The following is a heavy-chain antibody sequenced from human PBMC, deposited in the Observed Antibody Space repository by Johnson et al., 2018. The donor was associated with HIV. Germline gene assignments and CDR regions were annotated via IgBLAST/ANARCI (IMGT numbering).Heavy chain of an antibody. CDR3: VRDRGTVVIWSDAVDM. CDR1: GFTFSSYG. Sequence: EVQLVESGGGVVQPGRSLRLSCAASGFTFSSYGMHWVRQAPGKGLEWVSYISSSGTTIHYADSVKGRFTISRDNAKNSLYLQMNSLRAEDTAVYFCVRDRGTVVIWSDAVDMWGQGTMGTVSS. V-gene: IGHV3-48*04. CDR2: ISSSGTTI. J-gene: IGHJ3*02. D-gene: IGHD3-22*01.